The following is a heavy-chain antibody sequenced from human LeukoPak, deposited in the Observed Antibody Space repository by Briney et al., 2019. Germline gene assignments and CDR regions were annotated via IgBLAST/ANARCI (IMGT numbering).Heavy chain of an antibody. Sequence: ASVKVSCKASGYTFTGYYMHWVRQAPGQGLEWMGWINPNSGGTNYAQKFQGRFTMTTDTSTSTAYMELRTLTSDDTAVYYCTRDYGSGSYRHHYWGQGTLVTVSS. V-gene: IGHV1-2*02. J-gene: IGHJ4*02. CDR1: GYTFTGYY. D-gene: IGHD3-10*01. CDR2: INPNSGGT. CDR3: TRDYGSGSYRHHY.